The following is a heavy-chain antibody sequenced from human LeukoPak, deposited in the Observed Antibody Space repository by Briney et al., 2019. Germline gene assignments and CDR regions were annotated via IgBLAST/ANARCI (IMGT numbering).Heavy chain of an antibody. CDR2: ISGSGGST. CDR1: GFTFSSYS. D-gene: IGHD1-14*01. J-gene: IGHJ4*02. Sequence: PGGSLRLPCAASGFTFSSYSMNWVRQAPGKGLEWVSAISGSGGSTYYADSVKGRFTISRDNSKNTLYLQMNSLRAEDTAVYYCAKNLVGNHYFDYWGQGTLVTVSS. CDR3: AKNLVGNHYFDY. V-gene: IGHV3-23*01.